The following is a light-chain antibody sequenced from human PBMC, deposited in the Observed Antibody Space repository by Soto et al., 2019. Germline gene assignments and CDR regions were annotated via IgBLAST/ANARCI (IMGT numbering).Light chain of an antibody. V-gene: IGKV1-39*01. Sequence: DIQMTQSPSSLSASVGDRVTITCRASQSVSNYLHWYQQKPGKAPNLLIYDASSLQSGVPSRFSCSGSGTDFTLTISSLQHEDFATYYCQQSYYNPTFGQGTKVEIK. CDR2: DAS. J-gene: IGKJ1*01. CDR1: QSVSNY. CDR3: QQSYYNPT.